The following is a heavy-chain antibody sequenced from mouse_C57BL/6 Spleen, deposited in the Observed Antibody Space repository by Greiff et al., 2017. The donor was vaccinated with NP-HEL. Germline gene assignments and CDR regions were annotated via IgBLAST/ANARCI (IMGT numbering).Heavy chain of an antibody. J-gene: IGHJ2*01. D-gene: IGHD1-1*01. CDR2: ISSGSSTI. CDR3: ARRYYGSSEGNYFDY. V-gene: IGHV5-17*01. CDR1: GFTFSDYG. Sequence: EVKLVESGGGLVKPGGSLKLSCAASGFTFSDYGMHWVRQAPEKGLEWVAYISSGSSTIYYADTVKGRFTISRDNAKNTLFLQITSLRSEDTAMYYCARRYYGSSEGNYFDYWGQGTTLTVSS.